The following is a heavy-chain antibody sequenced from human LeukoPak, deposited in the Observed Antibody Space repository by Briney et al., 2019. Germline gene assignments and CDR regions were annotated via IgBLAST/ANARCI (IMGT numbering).Heavy chain of an antibody. CDR3: AKMKGHPLQKYYMDV. CDR1: GFTFSGFA. V-gene: IGHV3-23*01. J-gene: IGHJ6*01. Sequence: TGGSLRLSCAASGFTFSGFAMGWVRRTPGKGLEWVSGISGSGDNTLYAASVKGRFTISRDNSKNTLYLEMNSLRAEDTAIYYCAKMKGHPLQKYYMDVWGQGTTVTVSS. CDR2: ISGSGDNT. D-gene: IGHD2/OR15-2a*01.